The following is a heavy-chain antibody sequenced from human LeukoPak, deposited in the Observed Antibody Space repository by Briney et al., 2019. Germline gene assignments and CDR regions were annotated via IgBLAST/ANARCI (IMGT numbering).Heavy chain of an antibody. V-gene: IGHV4-39*07. J-gene: IGHJ4*02. CDR1: GGSISSSSYY. Sequence: SETLSLTCTVSGGSISSSSYYWGWIRQPPGKGLEWIGSIYYSGSTYYNPSLKSRVTISVDTSKNQFSLKLSSVTAADTAVYYCASGQGYSYDLDYWGQGTLVTVSS. CDR3: ASGQGYSYDLDY. D-gene: IGHD5-18*01. CDR2: IYYSGST.